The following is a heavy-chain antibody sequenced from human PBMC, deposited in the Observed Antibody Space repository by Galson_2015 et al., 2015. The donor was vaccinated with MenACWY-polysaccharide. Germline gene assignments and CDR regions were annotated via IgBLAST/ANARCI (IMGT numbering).Heavy chain of an antibody. V-gene: IGHV3-21*01. CDR2: ISSSSSYI. D-gene: IGHD7-27*01. J-gene: IGHJ2*01. CDR1: RFTFSSYR. CDR3: ARTGWSGGYFDL. Sequence: SLRLSCAASRFTFSSYRMNWVRQAPGKGLEWVSSISSSSSYIYYADSLKGRFTISRDNAKNSLYLQMNSLRAEDTAVYYCARTGWSGGYFDLWGRGTLVTVSS.